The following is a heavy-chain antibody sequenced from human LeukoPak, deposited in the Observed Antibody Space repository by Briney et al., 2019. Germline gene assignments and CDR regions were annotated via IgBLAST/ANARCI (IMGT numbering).Heavy chain of an antibody. CDR1: GFPFGTYA. J-gene: IGHJ4*02. CDR2: ISSSSRYI. D-gene: IGHD3-10*01. Sequence: SGGSLRLSCAASGFPFGTYAMSWVRQAPGKGLEWVSSISSSSRYIYYADSVKGRFTISRDNAKNSLYLQMNSLRAEDTAVYYCARIHGGSGTYRFDNWGQGTLVTVSS. CDR3: ARIHGGSGTYRFDN. V-gene: IGHV3-21*01.